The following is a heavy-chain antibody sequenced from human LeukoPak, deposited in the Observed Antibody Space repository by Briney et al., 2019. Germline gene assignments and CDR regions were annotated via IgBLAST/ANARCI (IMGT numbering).Heavy chain of an antibody. D-gene: IGHD1/OR15-1a*01. CDR1: VFTFRSYA. J-gene: IGHJ4*02. Sequence: PGGTLRLSRAPSVFTFRSYAMSGARGAPGRGLEWVSAISGSGGSTYYAVSVKGRFTISRDDSKNTLYLQMNSLKTEDTAVYYCTTVTVTGDYWGQGTLVTVSS. CDR2: ISGSGGST. CDR3: TTVTVTGDY. V-gene: IGHV3-23*01.